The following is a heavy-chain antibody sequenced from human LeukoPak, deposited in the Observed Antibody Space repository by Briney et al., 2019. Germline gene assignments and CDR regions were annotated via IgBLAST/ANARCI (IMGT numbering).Heavy chain of an antibody. V-gene: IGHV4-39*01. CDR2: IYYSGST. CDR1: GGSISSSSYY. Sequence: PSETLSLTCTVSGGSISSSSYYWGWIRQPPGKGLGWIGSIYYSGSTYYNPSLKSRVTISVDTSKNQFSLKLSSVTAADTAVYYCARPLTTVIIHPFDYWGQGTLVTVSS. D-gene: IGHD4-17*01. CDR3: ARPLTTVIIHPFDY. J-gene: IGHJ4*02.